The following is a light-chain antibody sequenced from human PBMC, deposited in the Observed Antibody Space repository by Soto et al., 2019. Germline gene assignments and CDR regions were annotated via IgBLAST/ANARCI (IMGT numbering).Light chain of an antibody. V-gene: IGKV3-15*01. CDR3: QHHNNWFSWT. CDR1: QRVSSN. J-gene: IGKJ1*01. CDR2: GAS. Sequence: EIVMTQSPVTLSVSPGERATLSCRASQRVSSNVAWYQQKPGQAPRLLIYGASTRATGIPARFSGSGSGTDFTLTITSLEPEDFAVYYCQHHNNWFSWTFGQGTKV.